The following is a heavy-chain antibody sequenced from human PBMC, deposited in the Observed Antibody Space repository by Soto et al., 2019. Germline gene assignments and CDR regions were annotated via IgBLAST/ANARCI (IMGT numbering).Heavy chain of an antibody. V-gene: IGHV1-8*01. CDR3: ARIGSPYYNYGLDV. J-gene: IGHJ6*02. Sequence: QVHLLQSGAEVKKPGASVKVSCKASGYTFTSYDINWVRQATGQGPEWMGWMNPNSGDAGYAQKFQGRVSXXRXTXXRTAYMELNSLTPEDTAVYYCARIGSPYYNYGLDVWGQGTTVTVSS. CDR1: GYTFTSYD. D-gene: IGHD3-10*01. CDR2: MNPNSGDA.